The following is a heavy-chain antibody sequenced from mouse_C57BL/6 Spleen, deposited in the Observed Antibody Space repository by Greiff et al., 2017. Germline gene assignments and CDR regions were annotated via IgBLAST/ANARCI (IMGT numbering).Heavy chain of an antibody. CDR1: GFNIKDYY. CDR2: IDPEDGDT. CDR3: TYGQGNYYGSGRGSYFGY. V-gene: IGHV14-1*01. J-gene: IGHJ2*01. D-gene: IGHD1-1*01. Sequence: VQLQQSGAELVRPGASVKLSCTASGFNIKDYYMHWVKQRPEQGLEWIGRIDPEDGDTEYAPKFQGKATMTADTSSNTAYLQLSSLTSEDSAVYYCTYGQGNYYGSGRGSYFGYWGQGATLTVSS.